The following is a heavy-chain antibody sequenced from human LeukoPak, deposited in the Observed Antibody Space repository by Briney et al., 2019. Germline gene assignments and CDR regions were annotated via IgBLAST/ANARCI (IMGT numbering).Heavy chain of an antibody. Sequence: GGSLRLSCAASGFTFSSYAMSWVRQAPGKGLEWVSAISGSGGSTYYADSVKGRFTISRDNSKNPLYLQMNRLRAEDTAVYYCAKVQSSGYDYEPYYFDYWGQGTLVSVSS. V-gene: IGHV3-23*01. CDR2: ISGSGGST. CDR1: GFTFSSYA. CDR3: AKVQSSGYDYEPYYFDY. J-gene: IGHJ4*02. D-gene: IGHD5-12*01.